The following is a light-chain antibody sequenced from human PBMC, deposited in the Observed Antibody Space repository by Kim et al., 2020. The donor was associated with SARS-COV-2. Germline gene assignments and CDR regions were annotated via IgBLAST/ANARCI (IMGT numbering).Light chain of an antibody. CDR2: RNN. CDR1: SSNIGSNY. V-gene: IGLV1-47*01. Sequence: ELTQPPSASGTPGQRVTISCSGSSSNIGSNYVYWYQQLPGTAPKLLIYRNNQRPSGVPDRFSGSKSGTSASLAISGTQAMDEADYYCQAWDSSTGVFGGGTQLTVL. CDR3: QAWDSSTGV. J-gene: IGLJ3*02.